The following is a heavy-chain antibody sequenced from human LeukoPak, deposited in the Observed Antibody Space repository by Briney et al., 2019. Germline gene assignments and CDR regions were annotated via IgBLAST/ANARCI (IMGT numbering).Heavy chain of an antibody. CDR1: GFTFSDYS. CDR3: ARDLD. CDR2: IGGSGTYI. V-gene: IGHV3-21*06. Sequence: PGGSLRLSCAASGFTFSDYSMDWVRQAPGEGLEWVSSIGGSGTYINYADSVKGRFTISRDNAKNSLYLQMNSLRVEDTGVYYCARDLDWGQGTLVTSPQ. J-gene: IGHJ4*02.